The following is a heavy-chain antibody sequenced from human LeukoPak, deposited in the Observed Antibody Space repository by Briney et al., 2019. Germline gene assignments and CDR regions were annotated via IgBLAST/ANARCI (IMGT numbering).Heavy chain of an antibody. Sequence: SETLSLTCAVYGGTFSGYYWSWIRQPPGKGLEWIGEINHSGSTNYNPSLKSRVTISVDTSKNQFSLRLSSVTAADTAVYYCQTYYYYYGMDVWGQGTTVTVSS. V-gene: IGHV4-34*08. CDR2: INHSGST. J-gene: IGHJ6*02. CDR3: QTYYYYYGMDV. CDR1: GGTFSGYY.